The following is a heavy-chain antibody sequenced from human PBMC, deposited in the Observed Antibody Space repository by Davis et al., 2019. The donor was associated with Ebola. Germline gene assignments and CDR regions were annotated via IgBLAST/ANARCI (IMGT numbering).Heavy chain of an antibody. CDR1: GYTFTGYY. CDR2: INPNSGGT. Sequence: ASVKVSCKASGYTFTGYYMHWVRQAPGQGLEWMGWINPNSGGTNYAQKFQGRVTMTRDTSISTAYMELSRLRSDDTAVYYCARDEIAAAGTHYYYGMDVWGQGTTVTVSS. CDR3: ARDEIAAAGTHYYYGMDV. J-gene: IGHJ6*02. D-gene: IGHD6-13*01. V-gene: IGHV1-2*02.